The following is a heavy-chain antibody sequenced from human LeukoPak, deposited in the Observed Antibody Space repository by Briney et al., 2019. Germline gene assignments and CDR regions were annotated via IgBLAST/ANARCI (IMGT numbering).Heavy chain of an antibody. V-gene: IGHV3-73*01. Sequence: GGSLKLSCAPSGLTFSGSGIHWVRQASGKGLEWLGRIGRQGDSDATRYAASLKGKFTISRVDSRNTAYLQMNSLKTEDTAVYYCAGDYNFLTGLNYWGQGTLVTVSS. CDR2: IGRQGDSDAT. D-gene: IGHD3-9*01. CDR1: GLTFSGSG. CDR3: AGDYNFLTGLNY. J-gene: IGHJ4*02.